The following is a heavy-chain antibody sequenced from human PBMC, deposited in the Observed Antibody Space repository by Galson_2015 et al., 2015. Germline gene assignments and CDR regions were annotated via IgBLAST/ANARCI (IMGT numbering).Heavy chain of an antibody. CDR2: INAGNGNT. D-gene: IGHD3-22*01. J-gene: IGHJ4*02. CDR1: GYTFTSYA. V-gene: IGHV1-3*01. Sequence: SVKVSCKASGYTFTSYAMHWVRQAPGQRLGWMGWINAGNGNTKYSQKFQGRVTITRDTSASTAYMELSSLRSEDTAVYYCARGVGSGYKMYYFDYWGQGTLVTVSS. CDR3: ARGVGSGYKMYYFDY.